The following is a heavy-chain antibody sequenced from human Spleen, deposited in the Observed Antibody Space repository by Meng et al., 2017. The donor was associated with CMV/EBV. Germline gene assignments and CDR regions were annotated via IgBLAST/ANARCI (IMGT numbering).Heavy chain of an antibody. CDR3: ARRGYSGYDLGGNWFDP. J-gene: IGHJ5*02. V-gene: IGHV6-1*01. CDR2: TYYRSKWYN. D-gene: IGHD5-12*01. Sequence: SSNSAAWNWLRQSPSRRLEWLGRTYYRSKWYNDYAVSVKSRITINPDTSKNQFSLQLNSVNPEDTAVYYCARRGYSGYDLGGNWFDPWGQGTLVTVSS. CDR1: SSNSAA.